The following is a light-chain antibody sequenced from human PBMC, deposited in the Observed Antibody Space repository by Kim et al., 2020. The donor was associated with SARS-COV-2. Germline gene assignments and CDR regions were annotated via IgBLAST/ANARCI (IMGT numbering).Light chain of an antibody. CDR1: SGNSSYA. CDR2: LNSDGSH. CDR3: QTWGTGIRV. V-gene: IGLV4-69*01. J-gene: IGLJ3*02. Sequence: ASVKLTCTWGSGNSSYAIGWHQQQPEKGPRYLMKLNSDGSHSKGDGIPDRFSGSSSGAERYLTISSLQSEDEADYYCQTWGTGIRVFGGGTQLTVL.